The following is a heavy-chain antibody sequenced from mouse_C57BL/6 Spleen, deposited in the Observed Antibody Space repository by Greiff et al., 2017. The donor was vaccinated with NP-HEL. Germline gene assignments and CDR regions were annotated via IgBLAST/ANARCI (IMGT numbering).Heavy chain of an antibody. J-gene: IGHJ4*01. Sequence: EVKLVESGGGLVKPGGSLKLSCAASGFTFSDYGMHWVRQAPEKGLEWVAYISSGSSTIYYADTVKGRYTISRDNAKNTLFLQMTSLSSEDTAMYYCAREAMDYWGQGTSVTVSS. CDR2: ISSGSSTI. CDR1: GFTFSDYG. CDR3: AREAMDY. V-gene: IGHV5-17*01.